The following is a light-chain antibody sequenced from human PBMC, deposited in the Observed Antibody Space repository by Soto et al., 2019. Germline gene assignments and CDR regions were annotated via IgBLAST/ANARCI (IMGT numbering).Light chain of an antibody. J-gene: IGKJ5*01. V-gene: IGKV3-15*01. CDR1: QSVSSN. Sequence: EIVFTQSPATPSFSPGERATLSCRASQSVSSNLAWYQQKPGQAPRLLIYGASTRATGIPARFSGSGSGTEFTLTISSLQSEDFAVYYCQQYNNWPPITFGQGTRLEIK. CDR2: GAS. CDR3: QQYNNWPPIT.